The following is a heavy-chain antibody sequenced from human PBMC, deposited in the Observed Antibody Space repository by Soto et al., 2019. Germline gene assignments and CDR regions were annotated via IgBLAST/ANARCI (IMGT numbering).Heavy chain of an antibody. D-gene: IGHD3-22*01. Sequence: GGSLRLSCAASGFTFSSYAMSWVRQAPGKGLEWVSVISGSGGSTYYADSVKGRFTISRDNSKNTLYLQMNSLRAEDTAVYYCAKVDSSGYYLNYYYGMDVWGQGTTVTV. CDR1: GFTFSSYA. V-gene: IGHV3-23*01. CDR2: ISGSGGST. J-gene: IGHJ6*02. CDR3: AKVDSSGYYLNYYYGMDV.